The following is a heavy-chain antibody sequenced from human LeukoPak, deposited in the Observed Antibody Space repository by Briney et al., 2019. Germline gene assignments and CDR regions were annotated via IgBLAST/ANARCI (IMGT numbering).Heavy chain of an antibody. CDR1: GFTFSSYG. Sequence: GGSLRLPCAASGFTFSSYGMHWVRQAPGKGLEWVAFIRYDGSNKYYADSVKGRFTISRDNSKNTLYLQMNSLRAEDTAVYYCAKDIRLSPSYYMDVWGKGTTVTVSS. V-gene: IGHV3-30*02. CDR2: IRYDGSNK. J-gene: IGHJ6*03. CDR3: AKDIRLSPSYYMDV.